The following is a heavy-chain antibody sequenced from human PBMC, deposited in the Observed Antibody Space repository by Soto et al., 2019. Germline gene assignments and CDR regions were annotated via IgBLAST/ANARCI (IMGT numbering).Heavy chain of an antibody. Sequence: GGSLRLSCAASGFTFSSYSMNWVRQAPGKGLEWVSSISSSSSYIYYADSVKGRFTISRDNAKNSLYLQMNSLRAEDTAVYYCARDHAQYCSSTSCYEGFDYWGQGTLVTVSS. CDR1: GFTFSSYS. V-gene: IGHV3-21*01. J-gene: IGHJ4*02. D-gene: IGHD2-2*01. CDR3: ARDHAQYCSSTSCYEGFDY. CDR2: ISSSSSYI.